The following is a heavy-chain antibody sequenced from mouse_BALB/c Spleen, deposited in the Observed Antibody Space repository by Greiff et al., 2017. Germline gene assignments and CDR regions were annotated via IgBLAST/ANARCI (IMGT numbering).Heavy chain of an antibody. CDR1: GYTFTDYY. J-gene: IGHJ4*01. Sequence: EVQLQQSGPELVKPGASVTIPCKASGYTFTDYYMDWVKQSHGKSLEWIGDINPNNGGTIYNQKFKGKATLTVDKSSSTAYMELRSLTSEDTAVYYCARSGRAMDYWGQGTSVTVSS. V-gene: IGHV1-18*01. D-gene: IGHD4-1*01. CDR3: ARSGRAMDY. CDR2: INPNNGGT.